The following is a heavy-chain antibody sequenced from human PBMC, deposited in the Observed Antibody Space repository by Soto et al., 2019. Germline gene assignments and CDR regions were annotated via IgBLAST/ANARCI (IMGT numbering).Heavy chain of an antibody. D-gene: IGHD1-1*01. CDR2: ISSTTNYI. CDR1: GFTFTRYS. J-gene: IGHJ4*02. CDR3: EKESDDIPSNFDD. Sequence: PVGSLGLSCASSGFTFTRYSMNWVRHAPGKGLEWVSSISSTTNYIYYGDSMKGRFTISRDNAKNSLYLEMNSLRAEDTAVYYWEKESDDIPSNFDDLGQRTLDNVSS. V-gene: IGHV3-21*06.